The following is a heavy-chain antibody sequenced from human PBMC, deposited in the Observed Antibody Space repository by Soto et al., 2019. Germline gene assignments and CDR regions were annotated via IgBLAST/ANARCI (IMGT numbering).Heavy chain of an antibody. CDR3: ARLGESSGWFTDYYGLDF. Sequence: SETLSLTCTVSGGSISSSSYYWGWIRQPPGKGLEWIGSIYYSGSTYYNPSLKSRVTISVDTSKNQFSLKLSSVTAADTAVYYCARLGESSGWFTDYYGLDFWGQGTTVTVSS. V-gene: IGHV4-39*01. D-gene: IGHD6-19*01. CDR2: IYYSGST. J-gene: IGHJ6*02. CDR1: GGSISSSSYY.